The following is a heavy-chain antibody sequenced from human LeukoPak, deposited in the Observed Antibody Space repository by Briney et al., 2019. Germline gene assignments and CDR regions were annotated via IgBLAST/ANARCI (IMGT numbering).Heavy chain of an antibody. CDR2: IYSGGST. V-gene: IGHV3-53*01. Sequence: GGSLRLSCAASGFTVSSNYMSWVRQAPGKGLEWVSVIYSGGSTYYADSVKGRFTIFRDNSKNTLYLQMNSLRAEDTAVYHCARGYYDSSGYYAYYFDYWGQGTLVTVSS. D-gene: IGHD3-22*01. CDR1: GFTVSSNY. CDR3: ARGYYDSSGYYAYYFDY. J-gene: IGHJ4*02.